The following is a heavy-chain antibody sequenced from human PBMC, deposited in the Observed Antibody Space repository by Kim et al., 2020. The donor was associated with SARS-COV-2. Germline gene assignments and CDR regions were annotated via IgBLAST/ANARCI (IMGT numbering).Heavy chain of an antibody. D-gene: IGHD5-18*01. Sequence: SVKVSCKASGGTFSSYAISWVRQAPGQGLEWMGRIIPILGIANYAQKFQGRVTITADKSTSTAYMELSSLRSEDTAVYYCARDEIPSYGPYERLFDHWFDHWGQGTLVTVSS. V-gene: IGHV1-69*04. CDR2: IIPILGIA. J-gene: IGHJ5*02. CDR3: ARDEIPSYGPYERLFDHWFDH. CDR1: GGTFSSYA.